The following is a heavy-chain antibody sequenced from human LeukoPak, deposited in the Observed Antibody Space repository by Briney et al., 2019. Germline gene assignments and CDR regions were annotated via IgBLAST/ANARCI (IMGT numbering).Heavy chain of an antibody. CDR1: GYSISSGYY. CDR3: ARDLGRYTGSYRECNWFDP. D-gene: IGHD1-26*01. V-gene: IGHV4-38-2*02. CDR2: IYHSGST. Sequence: PSETLSLTCAVSGYSISSGYYWGWIRQPPGKGLEWIGSIYHSGSTYYNPSLKSRVTISVDTSKNQFSLKLTSVTAADTAVYYCARDLGRYTGSYRECNWFDPWGQGTLVSVSS. J-gene: IGHJ5*02.